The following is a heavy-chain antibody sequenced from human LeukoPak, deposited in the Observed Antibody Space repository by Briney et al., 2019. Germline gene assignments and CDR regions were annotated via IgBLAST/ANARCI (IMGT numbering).Heavy chain of an antibody. J-gene: IGHJ4*02. V-gene: IGHV1-2*02. CDR2: INPDNGDT. D-gene: IGHD3-3*01. CDR3: ARDLGSHDVVEWLILAY. Sequence: ASVKVPCKASGGTFSSYAISWVRQAPGQGLEWMGWINPDNGDTSYAQKFQGRVTMTRDASINTACMELSNLRSDDTAVYYCARDLGSHDVVEWLILAYWGQGTLVTVSS. CDR1: GGTFSSYA.